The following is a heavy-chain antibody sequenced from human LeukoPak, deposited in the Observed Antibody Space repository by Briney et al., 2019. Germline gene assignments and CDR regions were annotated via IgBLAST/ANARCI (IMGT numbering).Heavy chain of an antibody. J-gene: IGHJ4*02. D-gene: IGHD6-13*01. CDR3: ASPPGIAAAGPAFDY. CDR1: GFTFSSYA. CDR2: ISYDGSNK. Sequence: RGSLRLSCAASGFTFSSYAMHWVRQAPGKGLEWVAVISYDGSNKYYADSVKGRLTISRDNSKNTLYLQMNSLRAEDTAVYYCASPPGIAAAGPAFDYWGQGTLVTVSS. V-gene: IGHV3-30-3*01.